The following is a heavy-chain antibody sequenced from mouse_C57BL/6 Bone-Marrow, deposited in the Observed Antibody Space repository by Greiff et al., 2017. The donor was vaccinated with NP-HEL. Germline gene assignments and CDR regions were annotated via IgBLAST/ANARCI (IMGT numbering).Heavy chain of an antibody. J-gene: IGHJ4*01. V-gene: IGHV14-2*01. Sequence: VQLQQSGAELVKPGASVKLSCTASGFNIKDYYMHWVKQRTEQGLEWIGRIDPEDGETKYAPKFQGKATIPADTSSTTAYLQLSRLTSEDTAVYYCAITAQATRYYAMDYWGQGTSVTVSS. CDR2: IDPEDGET. D-gene: IGHD3-2*02. CDR1: GFNIKDYY. CDR3: AITAQATRYYAMDY.